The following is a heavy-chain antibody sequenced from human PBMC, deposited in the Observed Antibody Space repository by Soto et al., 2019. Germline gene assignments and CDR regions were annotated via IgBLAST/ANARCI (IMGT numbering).Heavy chain of an antibody. Sequence: GGSLRLSCAASGFTLRSYSMNWVRQAPGKGLEWVSYMSSSSGTIYYADSVKGRFTISRDNAKNSLYLQMNSLRAEDTAVYFCARGPHYSKLEYWGQGTLVTVPS. V-gene: IGHV3-48*01. CDR2: MSSSSGTI. CDR1: GFTLRSYS. J-gene: IGHJ4*02. D-gene: IGHD4-4*01. CDR3: ARGPHYSKLEY.